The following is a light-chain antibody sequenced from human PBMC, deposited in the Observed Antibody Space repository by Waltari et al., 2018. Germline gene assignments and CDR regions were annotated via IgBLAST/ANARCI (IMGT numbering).Light chain of an antibody. CDR3: QQYNSYSLLT. CDR1: QSISTW. Sequence: DIQMTQSPSTLSASVGDRFTITCRASQSISTWLAWYQQKPGKAPKLLIYKASTLESGVPSRFSGSGSGTEFTLTISSLQPDDFATYYCQQYNSYSLLTFGGGTKVEIK. V-gene: IGKV1-5*03. CDR2: KAS. J-gene: IGKJ4*01.